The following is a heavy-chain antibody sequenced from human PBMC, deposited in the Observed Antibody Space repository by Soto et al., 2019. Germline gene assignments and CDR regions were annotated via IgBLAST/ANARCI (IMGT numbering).Heavy chain of an antibody. Sequence: QVQLQESGPGLVKPSQTLSLTCTVSGGSISSRGYYWSWIRQHPGKGLEGIGYISYGGSTDYNPSLKSRVTISVDTSTNQSYLKLSSVTAADTAVYYCARDSREMATFSVSWGQGTLVTVSS. J-gene: IGHJ5*02. CDR1: GGSISSRGYY. D-gene: IGHD5-12*01. CDR2: ISYGGST. V-gene: IGHV4-31*03. CDR3: ARDSREMATFSVS.